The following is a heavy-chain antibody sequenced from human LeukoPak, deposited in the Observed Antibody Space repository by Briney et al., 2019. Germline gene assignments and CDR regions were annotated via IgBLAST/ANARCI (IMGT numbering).Heavy chain of an antibody. CDR1: GGSFSGYY. D-gene: IGHD1-26*01. Sequence: PSETLSLTCAVYGGSFSGYYWSWIRQPPGKGLEWIGEINHSGSTNYNPSHKSRVTISVDTSKNQFSLKLSSVTAADTAVYYCATSRWGRFGYWGQGTLVTVSS. J-gene: IGHJ4*02. CDR3: ATSRWGRFGY. V-gene: IGHV4-34*01. CDR2: INHSGST.